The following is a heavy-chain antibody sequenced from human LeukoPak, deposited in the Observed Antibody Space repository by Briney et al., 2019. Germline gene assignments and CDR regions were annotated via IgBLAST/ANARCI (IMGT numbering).Heavy chain of an antibody. D-gene: IGHD3-22*01. J-gene: IGHJ5*02. CDR2: ISGSGGST. CDR3: AKDSYDTSGYYPDGGYNWFDP. Sequence: GGSLRLSCAASGFTFSSYAMRWVRQAPGKGLEGVSAISGSGGSTYYADSVKGLFTISRDNSKNTLYLQMNSLRAEDTAVYYCAKDSYDTSGYYPDGGYNWFDPWGQGTLVTVSS. CDR1: GFTFSSYA. V-gene: IGHV3-23*01.